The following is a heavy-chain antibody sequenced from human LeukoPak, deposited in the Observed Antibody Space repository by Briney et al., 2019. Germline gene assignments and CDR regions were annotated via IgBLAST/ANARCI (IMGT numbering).Heavy chain of an antibody. J-gene: IGHJ4*02. CDR1: GSTFSSYA. D-gene: IGHD3-10*01. CDR3: ARDSALGVRGVIVN. Sequence: GGSLRLSCAASGSTFSSYAMHWVRQAPGKGLEWVAVISYDGSNKYYADSVKGRFTISRDNSKNTLYLQMNSLRAEDTAVYYCARDSALGVRGVIVNWGQGTLVTVSS. CDR2: ISYDGSNK. V-gene: IGHV3-30-3*01.